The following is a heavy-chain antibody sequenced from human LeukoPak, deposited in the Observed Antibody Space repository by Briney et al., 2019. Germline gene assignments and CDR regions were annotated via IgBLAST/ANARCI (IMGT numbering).Heavy chain of an antibody. J-gene: IGHJ4*02. Sequence: KPSETLSLTCAVYGGSFSGYYWSWIRQPPGKGLEWIGEINHSGSTNYNPSLKSRVTISVDTSKNQFSLKLSSVTAADTAVYYCARQGSYYSGSGTYYNGHFDYWAQGTLVTVSS. V-gene: IGHV4-34*01. CDR2: INHSGST. CDR3: ARQGSYYSGSGTYYNGHFDY. D-gene: IGHD3-10*01. CDR1: GGSFSGYY.